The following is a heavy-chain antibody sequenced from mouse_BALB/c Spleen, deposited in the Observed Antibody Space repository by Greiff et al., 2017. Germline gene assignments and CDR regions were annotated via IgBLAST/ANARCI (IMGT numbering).Heavy chain of an antibody. CDR3: ADYGYGCYYAMDY. J-gene: IGHJ4*01. V-gene: IGHV1-63*02. CDR2: IYPGGGYT. Sequence: VQLQQSGAELVRPGTSVKISCKASGYTFTNYWLGWVKQRPGHGLEWIGDIYPGGGYTNYNEKFKGKATLTADTSSSTAYMQLSSLTSEDSAVYFCADYGYGCYYAMDYWGQGTSVTVSS. CDR1: GYTFTNYW. D-gene: IGHD1-2*01.